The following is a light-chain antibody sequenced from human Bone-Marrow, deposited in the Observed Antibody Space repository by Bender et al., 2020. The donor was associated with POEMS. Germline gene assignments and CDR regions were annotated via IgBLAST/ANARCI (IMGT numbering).Light chain of an antibody. Sequence: QSVLRQPPSVSAAPGQRVTISCSGSISNIGTNFVSWYQQFPGTAPRLLIHDDFRRPSGPPDRFSVSKSGTSATLDITGLRTGDEADYYCGTWDSTLKVAIFGGGPRVTVL. J-gene: IGLJ2*01. CDR1: ISNIGTNF. V-gene: IGLV1-51*01. CDR2: DDF. CDR3: GTWDSTLKVAI.